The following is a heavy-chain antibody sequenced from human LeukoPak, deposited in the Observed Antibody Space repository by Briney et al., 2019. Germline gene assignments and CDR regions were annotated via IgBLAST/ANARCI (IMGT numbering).Heavy chain of an antibody. D-gene: IGHD4-17*01. V-gene: IGHV3-74*01. CDR2: INSDGSST. CDR1: GFTFSSYW. Sequence: PGGSLRLSCAASGFTFSSYWMHWVRQAPGKGLVWVSRINSDGSSTRYADSVKGRFTISRDNAKNTLYLQMNSLRAEDTAVYYCARERPFYGDYEGGPFDYWGQGTLVTVSS. J-gene: IGHJ4*02. CDR3: ARERPFYGDYEGGPFDY.